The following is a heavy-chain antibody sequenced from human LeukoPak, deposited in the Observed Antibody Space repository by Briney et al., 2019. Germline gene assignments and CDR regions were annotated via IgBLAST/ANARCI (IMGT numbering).Heavy chain of an antibody. D-gene: IGHD3-16*01. CDR2: INSDGSGT. Sequence: GGSLRLSRAASGFTVNSYWMHWVRQAPGKGLVWVSRINSDGSGTAYADSVKGRFTISRDNAKKRMYLQMNSLRVEDTAVYYCARDPPRGGYDLDVWGQGTMVTVSS. CDR1: GFTVNSYW. CDR3: ARDPPRGGYDLDV. J-gene: IGHJ3*01. V-gene: IGHV3-74*01.